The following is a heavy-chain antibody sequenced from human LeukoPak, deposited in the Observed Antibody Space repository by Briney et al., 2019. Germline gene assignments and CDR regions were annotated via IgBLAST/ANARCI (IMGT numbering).Heavy chain of an antibody. V-gene: IGHV4-39*02. CDR1: GGSISNTNYY. J-gene: IGHJ4*02. D-gene: IGHD6-19*01. Sequence: SETLSLTCTVSGGSISNTNYYWGWIRQPPGKGLEWIGTIYYSGSTYYNPSLKSRVTISVNTSKNHFSLKLSSVTAADTAVYYCASSGWYEGGVYWGQGTLVTVSS. CDR3: ASSGWYEGGVY. CDR2: IYYSGST.